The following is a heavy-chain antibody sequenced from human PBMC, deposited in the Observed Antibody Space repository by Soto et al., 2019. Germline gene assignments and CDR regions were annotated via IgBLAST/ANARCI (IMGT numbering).Heavy chain of an antibody. D-gene: IGHD2-2*01. V-gene: IGHV1-69*01. Sequence: QVQLVQSGAEVKKPGSSVKVSCKASGGTFSSYAISWVRQAPGQGLEWMGGIIPIFGTANYAQKFQGRVTITADESTSTAYMELSSLRSEDTAVYYCARVAKGYCSSTSCYNWFDPWGQGTLVTVSS. CDR3: ARVAKGYCSSTSCYNWFDP. CDR2: IIPIFGTA. J-gene: IGHJ5*02. CDR1: GGTFSSYA.